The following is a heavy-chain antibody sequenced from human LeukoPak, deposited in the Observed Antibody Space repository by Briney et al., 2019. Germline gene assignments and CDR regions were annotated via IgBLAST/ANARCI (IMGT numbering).Heavy chain of an antibody. CDR1: GFNFSTSW. D-gene: IGHD3-10*01. CDR2: IKPDGSTT. CDR3: ARGGSPFY. J-gene: IGHJ4*02. Sequence: GGSLRLSCAASGFNFSTSWMHWVRQVPGKGLVWVSRIKPDGSTTSYADFVQGRVTISRDNAKDTLYLQMSSLRAEDTAVYYCARGGSPFYWGQGTLVTVSS. V-gene: IGHV3-74*01.